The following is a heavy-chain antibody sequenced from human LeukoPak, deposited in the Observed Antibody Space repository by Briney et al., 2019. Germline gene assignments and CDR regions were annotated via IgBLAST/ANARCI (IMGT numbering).Heavy chain of an antibody. CDR2: IWYDGSNK. CDR3: SCLWFGELSGAFDI. Sequence: PGGSLRLSCAASGFTFRNYGMHWVRQAPGKGLEWVAVIWYDGSNKYYADSVKGRFTISRDNSKNTLYLQMNSLRAGDTAVYYCSCLWFGELSGAFDIWGQGTMVTVSS. CDR1: GFTFRNYG. D-gene: IGHD3-10*01. J-gene: IGHJ3*02. V-gene: IGHV3-33*01.